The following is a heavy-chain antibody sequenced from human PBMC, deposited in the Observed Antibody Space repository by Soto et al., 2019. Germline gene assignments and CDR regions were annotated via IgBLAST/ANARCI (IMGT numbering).Heavy chain of an antibody. D-gene: IGHD3-22*01. J-gene: IGHJ6*02. V-gene: IGHV4-4*02. CDR2: IYHNGIT. Sequence: SETLSLTWRVSGTSISSSYWWAWVRHSPGKGLEWIGEIYHNGITKYNPSLKSRVSMSIDKSNNQFSLKLTSVTAADTAVYYCARERNYDNSGYSYYNGMDVWGQGTTVTVSS. CDR1: GTSISSSYW. CDR3: ARERNYDNSGYSYYNGMDV.